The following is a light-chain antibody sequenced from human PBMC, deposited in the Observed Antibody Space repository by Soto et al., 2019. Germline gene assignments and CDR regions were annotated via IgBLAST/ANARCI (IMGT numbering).Light chain of an antibody. V-gene: IGLV2-14*01. CDR1: SSDVGGYNY. Sequence: QSVLTQPASVSGSPGQSITISCTGTSSDVGGYNYVSWYQQQSGKAPKLMIHEVSNRPSGVSNRFSGSKSGNTASLTISGLQAEDEADYYCSSYTGSRAYVSGIGTKVTVL. CDR2: EVS. J-gene: IGLJ1*01. CDR3: SSYTGSRAYV.